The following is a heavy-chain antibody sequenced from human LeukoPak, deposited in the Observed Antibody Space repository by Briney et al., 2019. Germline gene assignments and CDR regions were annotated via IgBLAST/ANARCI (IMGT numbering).Heavy chain of an antibody. D-gene: IGHD4/OR15-4a*01. CDR2: ISGDGDHT. Sequence: GGSLRLSCVASGFTFSDYIMCLVRQAPGKGLEWVSGISGDGDHTYYADSVKGRFTISRDNSKNTLSLQMSGLRAEDTAIYYCAKPATISPRDYWGQGTLVSVSS. CDR1: GFTFSDYI. V-gene: IGHV3-23*01. J-gene: IGHJ4*02. CDR3: AKPATISPRDY.